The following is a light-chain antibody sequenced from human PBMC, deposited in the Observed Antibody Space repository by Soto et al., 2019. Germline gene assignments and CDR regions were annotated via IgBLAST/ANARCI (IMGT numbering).Light chain of an antibody. V-gene: IGKV1-39*01. Sequence: DIPMTQSPSSLSASVGDRVTLTCRASQSISSYLNWYQLKPGRPPKLLIYFASSLQAGVPSRFSGAGSETDFTLTITDLQPEDFTSYFCLQTDSVPHTFGQGT. CDR1: QSISSY. CDR2: FAS. J-gene: IGKJ2*01. CDR3: LQTDSVPHT.